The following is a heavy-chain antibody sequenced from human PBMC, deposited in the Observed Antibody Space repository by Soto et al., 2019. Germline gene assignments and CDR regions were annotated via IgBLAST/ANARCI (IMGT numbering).Heavy chain of an antibody. J-gene: IGHJ6*02. Sequence: SVKVSCKASGGTFSSYAISWVRQAPGQGLEWMGGIIPIFGTANYAQKFQGRVTITADESTSTAYMELSSLRSEDTAVYYCARGDCSSTSCYKAGYYYYYGMDVWGQGTTVTVSS. D-gene: IGHD2-2*02. CDR2: IIPIFGTA. V-gene: IGHV1-69*13. CDR1: GGTFSSYA. CDR3: ARGDCSSTSCYKAGYYYYYGMDV.